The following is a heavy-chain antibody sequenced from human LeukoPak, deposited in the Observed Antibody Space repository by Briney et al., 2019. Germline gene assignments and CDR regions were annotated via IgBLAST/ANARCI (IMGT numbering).Heavy chain of an antibody. Sequence: ASAKVSCKASGGTFTGYYMHWVRQAPGQGLEWMGWINPNSGGTNYAQKFQGRVTMTRDTSISTAYMELSRLRSDDTAVYYCARDRIVLMVYAIQDYYYGMDVWGQGTTVTVSS. D-gene: IGHD2-8*01. CDR2: INPNSGGT. J-gene: IGHJ6*02. V-gene: IGHV1-2*02. CDR1: GGTFTGYY. CDR3: ARDRIVLMVYAIQDYYYGMDV.